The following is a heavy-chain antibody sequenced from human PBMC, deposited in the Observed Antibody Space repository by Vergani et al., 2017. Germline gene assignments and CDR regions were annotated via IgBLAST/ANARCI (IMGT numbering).Heavy chain of an antibody. CDR1: GFTFDDYA. V-gene: IGHV3-9*01. J-gene: IGHJ3*02. CDR3: AKDMLAEYYYGSGSSKGGAFDI. CDR2: ISWNSGSI. D-gene: IGHD3-10*01. Sequence: EVQLVESGGGLVQPGRSLRLSCAASGFTFDDYAMHWVRQAPGQGLEWVSGISWNSGSIGYADSVKGRFTISRDNAKNSLYLQMNSLRAEDTALYYCAKDMLAEYYYGSGSSKGGAFDIWGQGTMVTVSS.